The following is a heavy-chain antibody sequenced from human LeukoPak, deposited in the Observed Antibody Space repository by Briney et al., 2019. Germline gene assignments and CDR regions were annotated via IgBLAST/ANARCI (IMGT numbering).Heavy chain of an antibody. CDR2: ISYDGSNK. V-gene: IGHV3-30*03. D-gene: IGHD3-3*01. CDR3: VTSKGLEWFGHAFDI. Sequence: GRSLRLSCAASGFTFSSYGMHWVRQAPGKGLEWVAVISYDGSNKYYADSVKGRFTISRDNSKNTLYLQMNSLRAEDTAVYYCVTSKGLEWFGHAFDIWGQGTMVTVSS. J-gene: IGHJ3*02. CDR1: GFTFSSYG.